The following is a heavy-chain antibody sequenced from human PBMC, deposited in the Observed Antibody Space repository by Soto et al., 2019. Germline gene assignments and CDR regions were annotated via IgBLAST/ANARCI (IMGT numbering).Heavy chain of an antibody. CDR1: GYNFAGYW. CDR3: ERGGVSTRTFDY. J-gene: IGHJ4*02. D-gene: IGHD3-3*01. V-gene: IGHV5-51*01. CDR2: IYPSDSDT. Sequence: GESLKISCKGSGYNFAGYWIAWVRQMPGKGLGLMGIIYPSDSDTRYRPSFQGQVTISADKSISSAYLQWSSLRASDTAMYYCERGGVSTRTFDYWGQGTPVTVSS.